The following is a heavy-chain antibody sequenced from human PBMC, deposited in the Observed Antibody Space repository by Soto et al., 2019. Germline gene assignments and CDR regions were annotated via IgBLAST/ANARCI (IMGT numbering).Heavy chain of an antibody. CDR2: ISPYNGHT. V-gene: IGHV1-18*01. D-gene: IGHD2-2*01. Sequence: ASVKVSCKASGYSFTSYGVSWVRRAPGQGLEWMGWISPYNGHTQFVERFQGRVTMTTDTSTKTAYMELRNLRSDDTAHYYCARDLTIVPATHPRLENYGMDVWGQGTTVTVSS. J-gene: IGHJ6*02. CDR1: GYSFTSYG. CDR3: ARDLTIVPATHPRLENYGMDV.